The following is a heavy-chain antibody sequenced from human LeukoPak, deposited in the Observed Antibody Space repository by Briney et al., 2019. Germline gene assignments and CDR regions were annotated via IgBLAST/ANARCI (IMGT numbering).Heavy chain of an antibody. CDR2: MNPNRGDT. CDR1: GYTFTRYD. V-gene: IGHV1-8*03. J-gene: IGHJ6*03. CDR3: ARGLWGDFWSGDYYYYYMDV. D-gene: IGHD3-3*01. Sequence: ASVKVSCKASGYTFTRYDINWVRQDTGQGLEWMGWMNPNRGDTGYAQKFQGRVTITRNTSISTAYMELSSLRSEDTAVYYCARGLWGDFWSGDYYYYYMDVWGKGTTVTVSS.